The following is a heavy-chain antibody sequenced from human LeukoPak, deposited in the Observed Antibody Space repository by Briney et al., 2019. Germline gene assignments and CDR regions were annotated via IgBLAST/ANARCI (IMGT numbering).Heavy chain of an antibody. D-gene: IGHD2-2*01. J-gene: IGHJ4*02. Sequence: SETLSLTCTVSGGSISSYYWSWIRQPPGKGLEWIGYIYYSGSTNYNPSLKSRVTISVDTSKNQLSLKLSSVTAADTAVYYCARDCSSTSCHDYWGQGTLVTVSS. V-gene: IGHV4-59*01. CDR1: GGSISSYY. CDR2: IYYSGST. CDR3: ARDCSSTSCHDY.